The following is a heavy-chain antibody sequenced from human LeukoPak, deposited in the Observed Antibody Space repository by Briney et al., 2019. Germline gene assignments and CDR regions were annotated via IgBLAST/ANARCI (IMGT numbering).Heavy chain of an antibody. Sequence: ASVKVSCKASGYTFTGYYMHWVRQAPGQGLEWMGWINPNSGGTNYAQKFQGRVTMTRDTSISTAYMKLSRLRSDDTAVYYCARDLLGYSGSYYNWGQGTLVTVSS. CDR3: ARDLLGYSGSYYN. V-gene: IGHV1-2*02. D-gene: IGHD1-26*01. J-gene: IGHJ4*02. CDR1: GYTFTGYY. CDR2: INPNSGGT.